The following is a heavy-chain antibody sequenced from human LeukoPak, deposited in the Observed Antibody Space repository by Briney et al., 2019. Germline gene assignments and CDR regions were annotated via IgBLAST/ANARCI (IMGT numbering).Heavy chain of an antibody. J-gene: IGHJ4*02. Sequence: GRSLRLSCAASGFTFSDYGMHWVRQAPGKGLDWVAVISYDGSNKYYADSVKGRFTISRDNSKNTLYLQMNSLRAEDTAVYYCAKGFSGWYFDYWGQGTLVTVSS. V-gene: IGHV3-30*18. CDR1: GFTFSDYG. CDR3: AKGFSGWYFDY. CDR2: ISYDGSNK. D-gene: IGHD6-19*01.